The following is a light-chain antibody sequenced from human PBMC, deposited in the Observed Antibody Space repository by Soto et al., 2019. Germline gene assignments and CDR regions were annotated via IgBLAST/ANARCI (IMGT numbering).Light chain of an antibody. CDR2: KVS. Sequence: DVVMTQSPLSLPVTLGQPASISCRSSQSVVSSDGTTYLSWFHQKPGQSPRRLLYKVSNRDSGVPDRFSGSGSAPDFTLKISRVEAEDVGVYYCMQGTHWPYTFGQGTKLEI. V-gene: IGKV2-30*01. J-gene: IGKJ2*01. CDR1: QSVVSSDGTTY. CDR3: MQGTHWPYT.